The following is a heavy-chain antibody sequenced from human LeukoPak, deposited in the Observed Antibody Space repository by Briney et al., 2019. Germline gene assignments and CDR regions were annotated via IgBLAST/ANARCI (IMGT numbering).Heavy chain of an antibody. CDR3: ARGGTPITMIVVESNWFDP. CDR2: VYYSGST. J-gene: IGHJ5*02. V-gene: IGHV4-59*01. CDR1: GGSMNNYY. D-gene: IGHD3-22*01. Sequence: SETLSLTCTVSGGSMNNYYWSWIRQPPGKGLEWIGNVYYSGSTDSNPSLKSRVTMSVDTSKNQFSMKLSSVTAADTAVYYCARGGTPITMIVVESNWFDPWGQGTRVTVSS.